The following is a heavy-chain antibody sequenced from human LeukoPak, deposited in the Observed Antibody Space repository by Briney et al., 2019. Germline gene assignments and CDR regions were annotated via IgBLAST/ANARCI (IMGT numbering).Heavy chain of an antibody. CDR2: GSHIENNK. J-gene: IGHJ3*02. CDR3: AREIPNAFDI. V-gene: IGHV3-30-3*01. CDR1: GFIFSNYP. Sequence: HPGGSLRLSCAASGFIFSNYPMHWVRQAPGKGLEWVAVGSHIENNKYYPNAVRGRFTTSRDNSKDTLFLQMDSLRTEDTAVYYCAREIPNAFDIWGQGTMVTVSS.